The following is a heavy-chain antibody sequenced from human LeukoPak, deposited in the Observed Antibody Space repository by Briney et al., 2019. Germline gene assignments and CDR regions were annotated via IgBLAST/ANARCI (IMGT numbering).Heavy chain of an antibody. CDR3: TTAGGSGTYYIPFDF. D-gene: IGHD3-10*01. Sequence: GGSLRLSCAASGFTFNNAWMTWVRQAPGKGLEWVGRIKSKTDGGTADYAAPVKGRFTISRDDSKNTLYLQMNSLKTEDTAVYYCTTAGGSGTYYIPFDFWGQGTLVTVYS. V-gene: IGHV3-15*01. CDR1: GFTFNNAW. CDR2: IKSKTDGGTA. J-gene: IGHJ4*02.